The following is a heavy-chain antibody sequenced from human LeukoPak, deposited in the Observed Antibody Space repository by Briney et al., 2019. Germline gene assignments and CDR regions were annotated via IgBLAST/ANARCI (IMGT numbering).Heavy chain of an antibody. V-gene: IGHV1-46*01. J-gene: IGHJ4*02. D-gene: IGHD2-2*01. Sequence: ASVKVSCKASRYTFTSYYMHWVRQPPGQGLEWMGIINPSGGSTSYAQKFQGRVTMTRDTSTSTVYMELSSLRSEDTAVYYCARDYPQYCSSTSCYGSSFDYWGQGTLVTVSS. CDR2: INPSGGST. CDR1: RYTFTSYY. CDR3: ARDYPQYCSSTSCYGSSFDY.